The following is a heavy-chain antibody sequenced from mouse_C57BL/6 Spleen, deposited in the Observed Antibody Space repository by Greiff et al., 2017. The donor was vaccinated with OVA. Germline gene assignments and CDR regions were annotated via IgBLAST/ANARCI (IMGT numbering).Heavy chain of an antibody. D-gene: IGHD2-4*01. J-gene: IGHJ1*03. CDR3: ARWYDYDRYMDV. CDR2: IYPGSGST. CDR1: GYTFTSYW. Sequence: QVQLQQPGAELVKPGASVKMSCKASGYTFTSYWITWVKQRPGQGLEWIGDIYPGSGSTNYNEKFKSKATLTVDTSSSTAYMQLSSLTSEYSAVYYCARWYDYDRYMDVWGTGTTVTVSS. V-gene: IGHV1-55*01.